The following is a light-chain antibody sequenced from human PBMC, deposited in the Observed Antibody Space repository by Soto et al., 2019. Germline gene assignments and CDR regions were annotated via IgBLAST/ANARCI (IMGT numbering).Light chain of an antibody. J-gene: IGLJ2*01. CDR2: GNF. Sequence: QLVLTQPPSVSGAPGQRVTISCTGSSSNIGAGFDVHWYQQLPGAAPKLLIYGNFNRPSGVPDRISASKSGTSASLAITGLQAGDEADYYCQSYDSSLNGHVVFGGGTKLTVL. CDR3: QSYDSSLNGHVV. V-gene: IGLV1-40*01. CDR1: SSNIGAGFD.